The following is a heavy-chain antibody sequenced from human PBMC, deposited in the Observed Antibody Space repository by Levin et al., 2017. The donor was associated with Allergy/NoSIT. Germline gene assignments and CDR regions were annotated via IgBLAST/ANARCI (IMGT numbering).Heavy chain of an antibody. J-gene: IGHJ4*02. D-gene: IGHD3-22*01. V-gene: IGHV4-34*01. CDR1: GGSFSGYY. CDR3: ARGDYYDSSGYYSG. CDR2: INHSGST. Sequence: SQTLSLTCAVYGGSFSGYYWSWIRQPPGKGLEWIGEINHSGSTNYNPSLKSRVTISVDTSKNQFSLKLSSVTAADTAVYYCARGDYYDSSGYYSGWGQGTLVTVSS.